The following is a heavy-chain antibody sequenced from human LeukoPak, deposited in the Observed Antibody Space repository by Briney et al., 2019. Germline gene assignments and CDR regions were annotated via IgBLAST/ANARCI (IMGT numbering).Heavy chain of an antibody. CDR1: GFTFSSYA. V-gene: IGHV3-30*01. CDR2: GSYDGSNK. J-gene: IGHJ4*02. CDR3: ARDFGSSSNFDY. Sequence: PGGSLRLSCAASGFTFSSYAMHWIRQAPGKGLEWVAVGSYDGSNKYYADSVKGRFTISRDNSKNTLYLQMNSLRAEDTAVYYCARDFGSSSNFDYWGQGTLVTVSS. D-gene: IGHD6-6*01.